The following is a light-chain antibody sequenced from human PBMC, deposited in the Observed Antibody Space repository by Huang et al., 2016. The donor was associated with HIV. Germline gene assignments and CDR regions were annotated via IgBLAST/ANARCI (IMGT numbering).Light chain of an antibody. Sequence: DIVMTQSPDSLAVSLGERATINYKSSQSVLYRSNNKNYLAWYQQKPGQPPKLRIYWASTRESGVPDRFTGSGSGTDFSLTISSLQAEDVAVYYCQQYDTSPWTFGQGTKVEIK. J-gene: IGKJ1*01. CDR2: WAS. CDR3: QQYDTSPWT. CDR1: QSVLYRSNNKNY. V-gene: IGKV4-1*01.